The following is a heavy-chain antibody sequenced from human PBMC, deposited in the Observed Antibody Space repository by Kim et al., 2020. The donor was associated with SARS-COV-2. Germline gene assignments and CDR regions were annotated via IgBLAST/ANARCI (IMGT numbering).Heavy chain of an antibody. V-gene: IGHV4-34*01. J-gene: IGHJ4*02. CDR1: GGSFSGYY. D-gene: IGHD2-8*01. CDR3: ARGGVLMVYAILGGNFDY. Sequence: SETLSLTCAVYGGSFSGYYWSWIRQPPGKGLEWIGEINHSGSTNYNPSLKSRVTISVDTSKNQFSLKLSSVTAADTAVYYCARGGVLMVYAILGGNFDYWGQGTLVTVSS. CDR2: INHSGST.